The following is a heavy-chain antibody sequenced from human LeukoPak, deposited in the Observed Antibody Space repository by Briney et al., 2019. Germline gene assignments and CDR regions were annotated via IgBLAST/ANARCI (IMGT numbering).Heavy chain of an antibody. J-gene: IGHJ4*02. V-gene: IGHV1-2*02. CDR1: EYTFTVYY. CDR3: ARTESKCTSTSCYTEDY. D-gene: IGHD2-2*02. CDR2: INPNNGGT. Sequence: ASVKVACKASEYTFTVYYMHWVRQAPGQGLEWMGWINPNNGGTNYAKKFQGRVTMTRDTSIGTAYMELSRLRSDDTAVYYCARTESKCTSTSCYTEDYWGQGTLVTVSS.